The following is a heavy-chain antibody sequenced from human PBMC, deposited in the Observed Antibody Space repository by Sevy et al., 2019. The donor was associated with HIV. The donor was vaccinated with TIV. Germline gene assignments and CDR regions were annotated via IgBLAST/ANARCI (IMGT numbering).Heavy chain of an antibody. V-gene: IGHV3-30*04. Sequence: GGSLRLSCAASGFTFSSYAMHWVRQAPGKGLEWVAVISYDGSNKYYADSVKGRFTIPRDNSKNTLYLHMNSLRAEDTGVYYCARDNFGGYSTGHNTDYYSYGMDVWGQGTTVTVSS. CDR3: ARDNFGGYSTGHNTDYYSYGMDV. CDR1: GFTFSSYA. CDR2: ISYDGSNK. J-gene: IGHJ6*02. D-gene: IGHD2-8*02.